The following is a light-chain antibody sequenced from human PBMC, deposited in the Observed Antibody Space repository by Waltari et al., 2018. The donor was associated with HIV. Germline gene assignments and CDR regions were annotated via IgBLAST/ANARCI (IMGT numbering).Light chain of an antibody. J-gene: IGKJ1*01. V-gene: IGKV1-5*03. CDR2: RAS. CDR3: QQYSTLGT. CDR1: QSIGSW. Sequence: IQMTQSPSTLSAYVGYRVTITCRASQSIGSWLAWYQQKPGKPPKLLIFRASSLESGVPSRFSGSGSGTEFSFTISSLQANDFATYYCQQYSTLGTFGQGTKVEMK.